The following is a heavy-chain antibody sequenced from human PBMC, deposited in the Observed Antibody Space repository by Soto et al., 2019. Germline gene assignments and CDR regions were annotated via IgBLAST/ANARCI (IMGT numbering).Heavy chain of an antibody. J-gene: IGHJ3*02. D-gene: IGHD3-16*01. CDR3: AKDLRGRDAFDI. CDR2: TSGSGGST. CDR1: GFTFSSYA. Sequence: PGGSLRLSCAASGFTFSSYAMSWVRQAPGKGLEWVSATSGSGGSTYYADSVKGRFTISRDNSKNTLYLQMNSLRAEDTAVYYCAKDLRGRDAFDIWGQGTMVTVSS. V-gene: IGHV3-23*01.